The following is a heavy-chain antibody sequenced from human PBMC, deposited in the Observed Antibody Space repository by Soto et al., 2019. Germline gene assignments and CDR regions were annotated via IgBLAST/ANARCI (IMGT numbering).Heavy chain of an antibody. CDR3: AKDQGYCYSTSCYDGVDY. D-gene: IGHD2-2*01. CDR1: GFTFSSYA. Sequence: GESLKISCAASGFTFSSYAMSWVRQAPGKGLEWVSAISGSGGITYYADSVKGRFTISRDNSKNTLYLQMNSLRVEDTAIYYCAKDQGYCYSTSCYDGVDYWGQGTLVTVSS. CDR2: ISGSGGIT. V-gene: IGHV3-23*01. J-gene: IGHJ4*02.